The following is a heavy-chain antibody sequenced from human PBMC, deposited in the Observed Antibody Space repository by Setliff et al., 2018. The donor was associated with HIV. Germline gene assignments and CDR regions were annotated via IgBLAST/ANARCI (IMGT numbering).Heavy chain of an antibody. V-gene: IGHV4-39*01. Sequence: PSETLSLTCSVSSGSIGSNYYWGWVRRPPGKGLEWIGNVHFGGSTYYNPSLGSRVTIHVATSKKQFFLSLSSVTAADTAVYYCARPALGIGGGSMFDSWGQGILVTVSS. CDR1: SGSIGSNYY. CDR2: VHFGGST. D-gene: IGHD3-3*01. CDR3: ARPALGIGGGSMFDS. J-gene: IGHJ4*02.